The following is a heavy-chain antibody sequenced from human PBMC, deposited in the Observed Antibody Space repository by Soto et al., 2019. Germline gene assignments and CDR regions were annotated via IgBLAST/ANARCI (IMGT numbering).Heavy chain of an antibody. Sequence: EVQLLESGGGLVQPGGSLRLSCAASGFTFSNYAMSWVRQAPGKGLEWVSGISGGGGGSYYADSVTGRFTISRDNSKNTLYLQMHSLRAEATAVYYCAHNCGVDCHSVFFYWGQGTLVIVSS. D-gene: IGHD2-21*02. J-gene: IGHJ4*02. CDR3: AHNCGVDCHSVFFY. V-gene: IGHV3-23*01. CDR2: ISGGGGGS. CDR1: GFTFSNYA.